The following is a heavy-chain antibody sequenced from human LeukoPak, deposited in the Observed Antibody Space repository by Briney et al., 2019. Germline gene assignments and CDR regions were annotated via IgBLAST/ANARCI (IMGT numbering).Heavy chain of an antibody. CDR3: TTHGRVSTMVRGVIYYYYGMDV. J-gene: IGHJ6*04. CDR1: GFTFSNAW. CDR2: IKSKTDGCTT. Sequence: GGSLRLSCAASGFTFSNAWLSWVRQAPGKGLEWVGRIKSKTDGCTTDYAAPVKGRFTISRDDSKNTLYLQMNSLKTEDTAVYYCTTHGRVSTMVRGVIYYYYGMDVWGKGTTVTVSS. V-gene: IGHV3-15*01. D-gene: IGHD3-10*01.